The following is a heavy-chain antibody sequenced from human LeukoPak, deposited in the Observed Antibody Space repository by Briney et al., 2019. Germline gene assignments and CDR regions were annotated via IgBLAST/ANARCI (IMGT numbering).Heavy chain of an antibody. J-gene: IGHJ6*03. Sequence: ASVTVSCTASGYTFTGYYMHWVRQAPGQGLEWMGWINPNSGGTNYAQKFQGRVTMTRDTSISTAYMELSRLRSDDTAVYYCARDRSSPNYYYMDVWGKGTTVTVSS. CDR3: ARDRSSPNYYYMDV. V-gene: IGHV1-2*02. D-gene: IGHD2-15*01. CDR2: INPNSGGT. CDR1: GYTFTGYY.